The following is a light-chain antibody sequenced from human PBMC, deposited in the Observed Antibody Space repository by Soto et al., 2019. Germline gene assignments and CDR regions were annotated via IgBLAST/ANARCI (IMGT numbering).Light chain of an antibody. V-gene: IGKV3-15*01. CDR3: QQYNDWPPYT. CDR1: QSVTTN. Sequence: ETVVTQSPATLSVSPGERATLSCRASQSVTTNLDWYQQKSGQAPRLLIYGASTRATGVPARFSGSGSGTEFTLTISSLQSEDFAVYYCQQYNDWPPYTFGQGTKVDIK. CDR2: GAS. J-gene: IGKJ2*01.